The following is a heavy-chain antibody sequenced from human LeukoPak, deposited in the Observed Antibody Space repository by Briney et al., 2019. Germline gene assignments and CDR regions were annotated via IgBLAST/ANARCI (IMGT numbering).Heavy chain of an antibody. CDR2: INHSGST. Sequence: SETLSLTCAVYGGFFSGYYWSWIRQPPGKGLEWIGEINHSGSTNYNPSLKSRVTISVDTSKNQFSLKLSSVTAADTAVYYCARGGYDFLDYWGQGTLVTVSS. J-gene: IGHJ4*02. CDR3: ARGGYDFLDY. V-gene: IGHV4-34*01. CDR1: GGFFSGYY. D-gene: IGHD3-3*01.